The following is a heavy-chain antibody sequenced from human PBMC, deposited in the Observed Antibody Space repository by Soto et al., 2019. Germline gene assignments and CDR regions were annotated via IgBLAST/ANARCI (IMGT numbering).Heavy chain of an antibody. Sequence: GGSLRLSCAASGFTFSSYAIHWVRQAPGKGLEWVAVISYDGSNKYYGDSVKGRFTISRDNSKNTLYLQMNSLRAEDTAVYYCARGPGYSYGPFYFDSWGQGTLVTVSS. CDR1: GFTFSSYA. CDR3: ARGPGYSYGPFYFDS. V-gene: IGHV3-30-3*01. D-gene: IGHD5-18*01. CDR2: ISYDGSNK. J-gene: IGHJ4*02.